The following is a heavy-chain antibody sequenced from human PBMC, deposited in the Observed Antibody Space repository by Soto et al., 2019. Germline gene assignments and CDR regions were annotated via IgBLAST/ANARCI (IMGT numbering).Heavy chain of an antibody. Sequence: QITLNESGPTVVRPTETLTLTCRFSGFSLTTSGVGVGWIRQSPEKAPEWLALIYWDDDKRYSAFLKSRLTITKVTSKNQVILTVSDLDPTDTATYYCAHRVLRTVFGLVTTTAIYFDFWGQGTPVAVSS. V-gene: IGHV2-5*02. CDR2: IYWDDDK. J-gene: IGHJ4*02. D-gene: IGHD3-3*01. CDR1: GFSLTTSGVG. CDR3: AHRVLRTVFGLVTTTAIYFDF.